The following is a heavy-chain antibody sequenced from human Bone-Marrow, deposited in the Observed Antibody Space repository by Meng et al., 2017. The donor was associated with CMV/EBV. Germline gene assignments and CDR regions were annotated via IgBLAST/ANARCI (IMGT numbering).Heavy chain of an antibody. CDR2: IQNDGSNT. J-gene: IGHJ6*02. Sequence: GGSLRLSCAASGFTFSSYGMHWVRQAPGKGLEWGAFIQNDGSNTYYADSVKGRFTISRDNSKNTLYLQMNSLRAEDTAVYYCARDVGYCSSTSCRYSGGDYYGMDVWGQGTTVTVSS. CDR1: GFTFSSYG. CDR3: ARDVGYCSSTSCRYSGGDYYGMDV. D-gene: IGHD2-2*01. V-gene: IGHV3-30*02.